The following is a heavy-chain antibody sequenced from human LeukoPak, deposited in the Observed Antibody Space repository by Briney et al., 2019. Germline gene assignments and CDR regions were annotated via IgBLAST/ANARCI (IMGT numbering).Heavy chain of an antibody. V-gene: IGHV5-51*01. CDR1: GYSFTTYW. CDR2: IYPGDSET. Sequence: ESPQISCKGSGYSFTTYWIAWVLQMPGEGLEWMGIIYPGDSETRNSPSFQGQVTISADKSISTAYLQWSSLKASDTAMYYCARHLMDYPFDYWGQGALGTVSS. CDR3: ARHLMDYPFDY. J-gene: IGHJ4*02. D-gene: IGHD2-8*01.